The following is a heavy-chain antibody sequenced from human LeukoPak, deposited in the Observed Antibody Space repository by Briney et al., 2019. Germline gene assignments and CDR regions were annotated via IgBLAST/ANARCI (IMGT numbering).Heavy chain of an antibody. CDR2: IIPIFGTA. CDR1: GGTFGSYA. V-gene: IGHV1-69*13. J-gene: IGHJ5*02. Sequence: ASVKVSCKASGGTFGSYAISWVRQAPGQGLEWMGGIIPIFGTANYARKFQGRVTITADESTSTAYMELSSLRSEDTAVYYCARASMVIAQNWFDPWGQGTLVTVSS. CDR3: ARASMVIAQNWFDP. D-gene: IGHD2-21*01.